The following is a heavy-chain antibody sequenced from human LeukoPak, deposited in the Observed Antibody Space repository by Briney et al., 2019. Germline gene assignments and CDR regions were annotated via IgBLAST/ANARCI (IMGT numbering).Heavy chain of an antibody. CDR3: ARHLSGPTHFSLLDY. CDR1: GDSITSGSYY. CDR2: IFISGGT. V-gene: IGHV4-61*02. D-gene: IGHD2-15*01. Sequence: NTSETLSLTCTVSGDSITSGSYYWSWIRQPAGKGLEWIGRIFISGGTNYNSSLRSRVTMSLDTSKNQFSLKLYSVTAADTAVYYCARHLSGPTHFSLLDYWGQGTLVTVSS. J-gene: IGHJ4*02.